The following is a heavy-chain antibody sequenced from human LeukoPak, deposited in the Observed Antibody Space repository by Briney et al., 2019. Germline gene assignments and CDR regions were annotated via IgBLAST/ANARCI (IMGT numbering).Heavy chain of an antibody. CDR2: INSDGSST. CDR3: ASGGRYSSGWYGYYFDY. D-gene: IGHD6-19*01. Sequence: GGSLRLSCAASGFTFSSYWMHWVRQAPGKGLVWVSRINSDGSSTSYADSVKGRFTISRDNAKNTLYLQMNRLRAEDTAVYYCASGGRYSSGWYGYYFDYWGQGALVTVSS. V-gene: IGHV3-74*01. CDR1: GFTFSSYW. J-gene: IGHJ4*02.